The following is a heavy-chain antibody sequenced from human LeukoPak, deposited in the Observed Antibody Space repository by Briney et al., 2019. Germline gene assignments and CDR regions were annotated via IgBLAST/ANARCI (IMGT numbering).Heavy chain of an antibody. V-gene: IGHV3-30*14. CDR1: GFTFSSYA. J-gene: IGHJ4*02. CDR2: ISYDGSNK. D-gene: IGHD3-22*01. CDR3: ARASYYYDSSGYFDY. Sequence: GGSLRLSCAASGFTFSSYAMHWVRQAPGKGLEWVAVISYDGSNKYYADSVKGRFTISRDNSKNTLYLQMGSLRAEDMAVYYCARASYYYDSSGYFDYWGQGTLVTVSS.